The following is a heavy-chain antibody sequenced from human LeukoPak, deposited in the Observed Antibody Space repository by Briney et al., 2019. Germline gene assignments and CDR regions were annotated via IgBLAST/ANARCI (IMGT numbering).Heavy chain of an antibody. CDR2: MNPNSGNT. V-gene: IGHV1-8*02. CDR1: GYTFTSYG. J-gene: IGHJ4*02. Sequence: ASVKVSCKASGYTFTSYGISWVRQAPGQGLEWMGWMNPNSGNTGYAQKFQGRVTMTRNTSISTAYMELSSLRSEDTAVYYCARHRYCSGGSCYSNYFDYWGQGTLVTVSS. CDR3: ARHRYCSGGSCYSNYFDY. D-gene: IGHD2-15*01.